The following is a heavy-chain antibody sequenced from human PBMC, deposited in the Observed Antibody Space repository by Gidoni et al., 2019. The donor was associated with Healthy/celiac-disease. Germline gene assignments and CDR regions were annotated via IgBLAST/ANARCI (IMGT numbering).Heavy chain of an antibody. V-gene: IGHV4-34*01. D-gene: IGHD2-15*01. Sequence: QVQLQQWGAGLLEPSETLSLTCAVYGGSFSGYYWSWIRQPPGKGLEWIGEINHSGSTNYNPSLKSRVTISVDTSKNQFSLKLSSVTAADTAVYYCAVAGFSAAFDYWGQGTLVTVSS. J-gene: IGHJ4*02. CDR3: AVAGFSAAFDY. CDR1: GGSFSGYY. CDR2: INHSGST.